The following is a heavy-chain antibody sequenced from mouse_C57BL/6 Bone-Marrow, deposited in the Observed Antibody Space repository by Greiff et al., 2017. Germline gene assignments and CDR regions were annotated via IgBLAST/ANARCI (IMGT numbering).Heavy chain of an antibody. Sequence: VQLQQSGPGLVAPSPCLSISCTVSGFSLTSYGVDWVRPPPGKGLEWLGVIWGGGRTNYNSALMSRLSISKDNSKSQVFLKMNSLQTDDTAMYYCAIDGYPWYFDVWGTGTTVTVSS. J-gene: IGHJ1*03. CDR1: GFSLTSYG. D-gene: IGHD2-3*01. V-gene: IGHV2-9*01. CDR2: IWGGGRT. CDR3: AIDGYPWYFDV.